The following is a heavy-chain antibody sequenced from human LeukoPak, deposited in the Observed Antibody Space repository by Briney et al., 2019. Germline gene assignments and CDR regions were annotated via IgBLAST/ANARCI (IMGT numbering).Heavy chain of an antibody. Sequence: SGTLSLTCTVSGCSISSYYWNWIRQPPGKGLEWIGYIYYSGSTNYNPTLKSRVTISVDTSKNQFSLKLSSVTAADTAVYYCARQNGGPWGAFDIWGQGTMVTVSS. CDR3: ARQNGGPWGAFDI. D-gene: IGHD7-27*01. V-gene: IGHV4-59*08. CDR2: IYYSGST. CDR1: GCSISSYY. J-gene: IGHJ3*02.